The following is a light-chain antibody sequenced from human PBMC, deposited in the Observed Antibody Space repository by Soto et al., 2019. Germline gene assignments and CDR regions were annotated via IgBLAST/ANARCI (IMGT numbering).Light chain of an antibody. CDR2: AAS. CDR1: QSISSY. CDR3: QQSYSTPLT. V-gene: IGKV1-39*01. J-gene: IGKJ4*02. Sequence: IRITQSPSSFSASTGDRVTITCRASQSISSYLNWYQQKPGKAPKLLIYAASSLQSGVPSRFSGSGSGTDFTLTISSLQPEDFATYYCQQSYSTPLTFGGGTKVDIK.